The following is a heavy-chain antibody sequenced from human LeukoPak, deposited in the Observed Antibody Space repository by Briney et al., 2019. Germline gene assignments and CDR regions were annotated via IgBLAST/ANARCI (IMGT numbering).Heavy chain of an antibody. CDR2: IIPIFGTA. CDR1: GYTFTSYD. J-gene: IGHJ6*03. D-gene: IGHD1-26*01. V-gene: IGHV1-69*06. Sequence: ASVKVSCKASGYTFTSYDINWVRQATGQGLEWMGGIIPIFGTANYAQKFQGRVTITADKSTSTAYMELSSLRSEDTAVYYCATNPWGATNYYYYMDVWGKGTTVTVSS. CDR3: ATNPWGATNYYYYMDV.